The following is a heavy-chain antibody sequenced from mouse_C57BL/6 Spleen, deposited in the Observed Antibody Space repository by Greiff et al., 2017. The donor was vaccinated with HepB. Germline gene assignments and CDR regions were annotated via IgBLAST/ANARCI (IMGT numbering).Heavy chain of an antibody. CDR1: GFSLTSYG. J-gene: IGHJ4*01. V-gene: IGHV2-5*01. Sequence: VQLVESGPGLVQPSQSLSITCTVSGFSLTSYGVHWVRQSPGKGLEWLGVIWRGGSTDYNAAFMSRLSITKDNSKSQVFFKMNSLQADDTAIYYCAKNHYYGSSYGAMDYWGQGTSVTVSS. CDR3: AKNHYYGSSYGAMDY. D-gene: IGHD1-1*01. CDR2: IWRGGST.